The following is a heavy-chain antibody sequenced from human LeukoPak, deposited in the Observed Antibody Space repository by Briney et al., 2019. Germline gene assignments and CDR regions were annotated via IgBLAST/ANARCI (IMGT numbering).Heavy chain of an antibody. CDR1: GFTFSSYA. V-gene: IGHV3-23*01. J-gene: IGHJ4*02. CDR3: AKDRRYNWNDGGYFEY. Sequence: TGGSLRLSCAASGFTFSSYAMSWVRQAPGKGLEWVSGITGSGGATYYADSVEGRFTISRDNSKNTLFLQVNSLRAEDTAVYYCAKDRRYNWNDGGYFEYWGQGMLVTVSS. D-gene: IGHD1-1*01. CDR2: ITGSGGAT.